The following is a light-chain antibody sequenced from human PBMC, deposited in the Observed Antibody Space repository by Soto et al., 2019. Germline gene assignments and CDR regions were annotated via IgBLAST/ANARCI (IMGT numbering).Light chain of an antibody. Sequence: QSVLTQPPSVSAAPGQKVTISCSGSNSNIGNNYVSWYQQFPGTAPKLLIYDNNKRPSEIPDRFSGSKSGTSATLGITGLQTGDEADYYCETWDNSLSSVVFGGGTQLTVL. V-gene: IGLV1-51*01. CDR3: ETWDNSLSSVV. J-gene: IGLJ3*02. CDR2: DNN. CDR1: NSNIGNNY.